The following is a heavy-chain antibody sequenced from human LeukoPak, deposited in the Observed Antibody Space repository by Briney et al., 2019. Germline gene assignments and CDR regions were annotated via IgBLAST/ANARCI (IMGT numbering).Heavy chain of an antibody. D-gene: IGHD2-2*01. CDR1: GGSSCDYA. CDR3: ARGVTKPDPIVEVPAAIRVAQAFDY. Sequence: SETLSLTCALSGGSSCDYAWNWVRQPPGKGPERIGEINNSVSTTCNPSLKSRVTISVDTSKNQFSLKMTSVTAADTAVYYCARGVTKPDPIVEVPAAIRVAQAFDYWGQGSLVTVSS. J-gene: IGHJ4*02. CDR2: INNSVST. V-gene: IGHV4-34*01.